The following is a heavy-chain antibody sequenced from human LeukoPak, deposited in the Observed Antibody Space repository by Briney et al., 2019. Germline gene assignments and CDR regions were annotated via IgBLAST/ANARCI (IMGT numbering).Heavy chain of an antibody. V-gene: IGHV4-34*01. CDR2: INHSGST. J-gene: IGHJ4*02. CDR3: ARGLTKYYYDSSGSDY. Sequence: SETLSLTCAVYGGSFSGYYWSWIRQPPGKGLEWIGEINHSGSTNYNPPLKSRVTISVDTSKNQFSLKLSSVTAADTAVYYCARGLTKYYYDSSGSDYWGQGTLVTVSS. CDR1: GGSFSGYY. D-gene: IGHD3-22*01.